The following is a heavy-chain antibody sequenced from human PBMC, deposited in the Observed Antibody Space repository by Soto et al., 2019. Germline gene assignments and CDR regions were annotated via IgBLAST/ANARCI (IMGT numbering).Heavy chain of an antibody. D-gene: IGHD2-15*01. CDR3: ARDRGYDAHDYYYNAMDV. CDR1: GFTFMSYT. Sequence: WGSLRLSCVASGFTFMSYTISFFRHSPLKWLEWVSAIRGFSPYTFYADSVKGRFTISRDNAKNSLYLQMNSLRAEDTAVYYCARDRGYDAHDYYYNAMDVWGQGTMVTV. CDR2: IRGFSPYT. J-gene: IGHJ6*02. V-gene: IGHV3-21*01.